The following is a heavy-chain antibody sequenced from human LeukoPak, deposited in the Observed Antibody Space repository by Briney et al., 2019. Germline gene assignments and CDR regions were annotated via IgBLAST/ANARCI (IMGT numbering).Heavy chain of an antibody. D-gene: IGHD3-10*01. J-gene: IGHJ3*02. CDR1: GYTFTGYY. Sequence: ASVKVSCKASGYTFTGYYMHWVRQAPGQGLEWMGIINPSGGSTSYAQKFQGRVTMTRDTSTSTVYMELSSLRSEDTAVYYCARAGTSLLWFGELPQWDAFDIWGQGTMVTVSS. V-gene: IGHV1-46*01. CDR2: INPSGGST. CDR3: ARAGTSLLWFGELPQWDAFDI.